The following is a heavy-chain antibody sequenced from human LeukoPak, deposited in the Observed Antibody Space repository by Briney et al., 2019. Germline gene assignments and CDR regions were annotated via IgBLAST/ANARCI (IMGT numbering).Heavy chain of an antibody. CDR3: ARDSAKYGSGSYYPFDY. Sequence: ASVKVSCKASGYTFTGYYMHWVRQAPGQGLEWMGWINPNSGGTNYAQKLQGRVTMTTDTSTSTAYMELRSLRSDDTAVYYCARDSAKYGSGSYYPFDYWGQGTLVTVSS. CDR2: INPNSGGT. J-gene: IGHJ4*02. D-gene: IGHD3-10*01. CDR1: GYTFTGYY. V-gene: IGHV1-2*02.